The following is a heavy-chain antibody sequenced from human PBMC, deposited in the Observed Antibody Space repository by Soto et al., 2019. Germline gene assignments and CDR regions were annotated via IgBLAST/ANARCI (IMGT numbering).Heavy chain of an antibody. CDR2: ISSSSSYI. V-gene: IGHV3-21*01. Sequence: PGGSLRLSCAASGFTFSSYSMNWVRQAPGKGLEWVSSISSSSSYIYYADSVKGRFTISRDNAKNSLYLQMNSLRAEDTAVYYCAREGSNYGGVLDYWGQGTLVTVSS. J-gene: IGHJ4*02. CDR3: AREGSNYGGVLDY. D-gene: IGHD4-4*01. CDR1: GFTFSSYS.